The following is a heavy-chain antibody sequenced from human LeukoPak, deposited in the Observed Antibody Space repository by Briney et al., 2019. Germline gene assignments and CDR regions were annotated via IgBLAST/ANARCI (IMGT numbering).Heavy chain of an antibody. CDR3: AKGVVGGSYFDY. Sequence: GGSLRLSCAASGFTFSSYAMSWVRQAPGKGLEWVSAISGSGGSTYYADSVKGRFTISRDNSKNTLHLQMNSLRAEDTAVYYCAKGVVGGSYFDYWGQGTLVTVSS. CDR2: ISGSGGST. J-gene: IGHJ4*02. CDR1: GFTFSSYA. V-gene: IGHV3-23*01. D-gene: IGHD3-16*01.